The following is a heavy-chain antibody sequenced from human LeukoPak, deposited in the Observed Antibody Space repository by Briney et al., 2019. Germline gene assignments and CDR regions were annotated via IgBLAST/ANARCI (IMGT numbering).Heavy chain of an antibody. CDR1: GGSISSGGYY. J-gene: IGHJ4*02. CDR3: AGSTVTTFYFDY. D-gene: IGHD4-11*01. CDR2: IDHSGST. Sequence: SETLSLTCTVSGGSISSGGYYWSWIRQPPGKGLEWIGEIDHSGSTNYNPSLKSRVTISVDTSKNQFSLKLSSVTAADTAVYYCAGSTVTTFYFDYWGQGTLVTVSS. V-gene: IGHV4-39*07.